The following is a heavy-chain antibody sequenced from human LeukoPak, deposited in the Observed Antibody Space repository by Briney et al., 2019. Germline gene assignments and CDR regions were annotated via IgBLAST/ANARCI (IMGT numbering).Heavy chain of an antibody. CDR2: VRNDGSNE. Sequence: QCGGSLRLSCAASGFVLRDYGMHWVRQAPGKGLEWVAFVRNDGSNEYYVGSVKGRFTISRDKSKNTLYLQMNSLRAEDTAVYSCAKESDSGYHSEGPKNWGLGCLLSVSS. J-gene: IGHJ4*02. V-gene: IGHV3-30*02. CDR3: AKESDSGYHSEGPKN. CDR1: GFVLRDYG. D-gene: IGHD5-12*01.